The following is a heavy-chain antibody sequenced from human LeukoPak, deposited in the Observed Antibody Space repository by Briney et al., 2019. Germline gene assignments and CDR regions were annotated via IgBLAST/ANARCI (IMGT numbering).Heavy chain of an antibody. CDR2: INPNSGGT. D-gene: IGHD4-23*01. J-gene: IGHJ4*02. Sequence: ASVKVSCKASGYTFTGYYMHWVRQALGQGLEWMGWINPNSGGTNYAQKFQGRVTMTRGTSISTAYMELSRLRSDDTAVYYCARESTGVDYFDYWGQGTLVTVSS. CDR1: GYTFTGYY. V-gene: IGHV1-2*02. CDR3: ARESTGVDYFDY.